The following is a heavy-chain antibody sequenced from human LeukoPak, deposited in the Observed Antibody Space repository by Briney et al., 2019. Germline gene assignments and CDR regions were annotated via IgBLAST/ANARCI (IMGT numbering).Heavy chain of an antibody. V-gene: IGHV4-59*11. CDR3: ARDSWKYCSGGSCSDWFDP. CDR1: GGSISSHF. CDR2: VYYSGNT. J-gene: IGHJ5*02. Sequence: PSETLSLTCSVSGGSISSHFWTWIRQPPGKGLEWIGYVYYSGNTNYNPSLRSRVTISIDTSKNQFSLKLTSVTAADTAVYYCARDSWKYCSGGSCSDWFDPWGQGTLVTVSS. D-gene: IGHD2-15*01.